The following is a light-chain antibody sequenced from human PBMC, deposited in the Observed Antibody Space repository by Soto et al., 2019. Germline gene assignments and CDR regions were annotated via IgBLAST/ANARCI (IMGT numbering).Light chain of an antibody. J-gene: IGLJ1*01. CDR1: SSDVGGYNY. Sequence: QSALTQPASVSGSPGQSITISCTGTSSDVGGYNYVSWYQQQPGKAPKLMIYDVSNRPSGVSNRFSGSKSGNTASLTISGLQAEDEADYYCSSYTSSSTLGFGTGTKLTVL. V-gene: IGLV2-14*01. CDR2: DVS. CDR3: SSYTSSSTLG.